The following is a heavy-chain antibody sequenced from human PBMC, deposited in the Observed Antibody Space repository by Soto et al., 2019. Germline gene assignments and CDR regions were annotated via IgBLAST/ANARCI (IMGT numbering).Heavy chain of an antibody. CDR2: IYTSGST. CDR1: GGSISSYY. D-gene: IGHD6-13*01. CDR3: ARAYSSSWTLGWRWFDP. J-gene: IGHJ5*02. V-gene: IGHV4-4*07. Sequence: QVQLQESGPGLVKPSETLSLTCTVSGGSISSYYWSWIRQPAGKGLEWIGRIYTSGSTNYNPTLKSRVTMSVDTSKNQFSLKLSSVTAADTAVYYCARAYSSSWTLGWRWFDPWGQGTLVTVSS.